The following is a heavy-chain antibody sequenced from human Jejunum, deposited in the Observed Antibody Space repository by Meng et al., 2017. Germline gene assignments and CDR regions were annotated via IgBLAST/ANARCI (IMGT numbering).Heavy chain of an antibody. CDR1: GFTFSSDW. CDR3: ARDRDRSLENN. J-gene: IGHJ4*02. CDR2: VKEDGSDK. D-gene: IGHD6-13*01. V-gene: IGHV3-7*01. Sequence: GESLKISCEASGFTFSSDWIRWGRQTPEKGLQWVAQVKEDGSDKYYADSVRGRFTVSRDNAKNSLYLQMNSLRADDTGVYYCARDRDRSLENNWGQGTVVTVSS.